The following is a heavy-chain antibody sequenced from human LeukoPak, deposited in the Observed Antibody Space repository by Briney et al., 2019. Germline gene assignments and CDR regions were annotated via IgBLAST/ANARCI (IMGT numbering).Heavy chain of an antibody. CDR2: IYYSGST. V-gene: IGHV4-39*01. CDR1: VGSISSSSYY. D-gene: IGHD2-2*01. J-gene: IGHJ6*02. Sequence: SETLSLTCTVSVGSISSSSYYWGWIRQPPGRGLEWIGSIYYSGSTYYNPSLKSRVTISVDTSKNQFSLKLSSVTAADTAVYYCARLAVPYYGMDVWGQGTTVTVSS. CDR3: ARLAVPYYGMDV.